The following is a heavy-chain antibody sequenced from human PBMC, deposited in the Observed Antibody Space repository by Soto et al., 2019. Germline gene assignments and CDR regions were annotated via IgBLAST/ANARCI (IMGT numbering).Heavy chain of an antibody. CDR3: ARQTVATYYYYMDV. Sequence: QVQLVESGGGVVQPGRSLRLSCAASGFPFSSFGMHWVRQAPGKGLEWVAIISYNGGTEYYADSVKGRFTISRDNSKNALYLQMNSLRAEDTAVYYCARQTVATYYYYMDVWGNGSTVTVS. V-gene: IGHV3-30*03. J-gene: IGHJ6*03. D-gene: IGHD5-12*01. CDR2: ISYNGGTE. CDR1: GFPFSSFG.